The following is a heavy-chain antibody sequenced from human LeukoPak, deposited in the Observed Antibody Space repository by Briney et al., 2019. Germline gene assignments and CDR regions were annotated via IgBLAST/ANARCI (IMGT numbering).Heavy chain of an antibody. V-gene: IGHV3-23*01. CDR1: GFTFSSYA. Sequence: PGGSLRLSCAASGFTFSSYAMSWVRQAPGKGLEWVSTISGTGGSTYYADSVKGRFTISRDNSKNTLYLQMNSLRAEDTAVYYCANLCGGDCYGAFDIWGQGTMVTVSS. CDR3: ANLCGGDCYGAFDI. D-gene: IGHD2-21*02. J-gene: IGHJ3*02. CDR2: ISGTGGST.